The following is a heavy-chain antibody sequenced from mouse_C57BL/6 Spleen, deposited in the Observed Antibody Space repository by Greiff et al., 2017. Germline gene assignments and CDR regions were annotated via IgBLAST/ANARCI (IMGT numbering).Heavy chain of an antibody. D-gene: IGHD3-2*02. CDR3: GIPRQRRRPAWFAD. CDR2: ILPGSGST. Sequence: VQLLESGAELMKPGASVKLSCKATGYTFTGYWIAWVKQRPGHGLEWVGEILPGSGSTNYNEKFKGKATFTADTSSNTAYLQLSSLTTEDSAIYYCGIPRQRRRPAWFADWGQGTLVTVSA. CDR1: GYTFTGYW. J-gene: IGHJ3*01. V-gene: IGHV1-9*01.